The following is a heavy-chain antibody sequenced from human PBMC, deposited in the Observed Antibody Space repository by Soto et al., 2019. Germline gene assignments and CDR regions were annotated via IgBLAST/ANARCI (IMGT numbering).Heavy chain of an antibody. CDR1: GFTFSSYA. CDR3: ARDPQVATIFSSQFWKLDY. V-gene: IGHV3-30-3*01. D-gene: IGHD5-12*01. CDR2: ISYDGSNK. J-gene: IGHJ4*02. Sequence: QVQLMESGGGVVQPGRSLRLSCAASGFTFSSYAMHWVRQAPGKGLEWVAVISYDGSNKYYADSVKGRFTISRDNSKNTLLLQMNSLRAEDTAVYYCARDPQVATIFSSQFWKLDYWGQGTLVTVSS.